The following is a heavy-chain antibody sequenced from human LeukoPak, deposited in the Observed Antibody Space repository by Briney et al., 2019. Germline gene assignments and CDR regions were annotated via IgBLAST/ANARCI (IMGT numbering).Heavy chain of an antibody. V-gene: IGHV4-34*01. CDR3: ARARGNRSNRPYYYYYGMDV. J-gene: IGHJ6*02. Sequence: PSETLSLTCAVYGGSFSGYYWSWIRQPPGKGLEWIGEINHSGSTNYNPSLKSRVTISVDTSKNQFSLKLSSVTAADTAVYYCARARGNRSNRPYYYYYGMDVWGQGTTVTVSS. D-gene: IGHD3-10*01. CDR1: GGSFSGYY. CDR2: INHSGST.